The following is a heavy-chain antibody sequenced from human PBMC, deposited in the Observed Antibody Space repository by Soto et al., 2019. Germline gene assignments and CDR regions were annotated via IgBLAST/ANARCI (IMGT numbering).Heavy chain of an antibody. CDR2: INHRGST. CDR3: ASGGTDSSGYPHYFQH. J-gene: IGHJ1*01. Sequence: PSETLSLTCAVYGGSFSGYYWSWIRQPPGKGLEWIGEINHRGSTNYNPSLRSRVTISVDTSKKQFSLKLRSVTAADTAVYYCASGGTDSSGYPHYFQHWGQGTLVTVSS. D-gene: IGHD3-22*01. CDR1: GGSFSGYY. V-gene: IGHV4-34*01.